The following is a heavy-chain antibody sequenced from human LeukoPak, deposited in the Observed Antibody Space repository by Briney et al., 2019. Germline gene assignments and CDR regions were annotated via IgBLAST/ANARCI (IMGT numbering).Heavy chain of an antibody. CDR1: GSSLSTSGTC. J-gene: IGHJ4*02. D-gene: IGHD3-22*01. CDR2: IDWDDDK. CDR3: ARILLDSSGYNFDY. Sequence: SGPTLLNPTQTLTLTCTFSGSSLSTSGTCVSWIRQPPGKALEWLARIDWDDDKYYSTSLKTRLTISKDTSKNQVVLTMTNMDPVDTATYYCARILLDSSGYNFDYWGQGTLVSVSS. V-gene: IGHV2-70*11.